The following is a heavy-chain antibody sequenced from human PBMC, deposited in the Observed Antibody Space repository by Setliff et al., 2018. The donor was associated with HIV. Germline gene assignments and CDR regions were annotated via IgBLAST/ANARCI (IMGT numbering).Heavy chain of an antibody. CDR3: ARDEGRVTGSWWDQSASWYLDY. J-gene: IGHJ4*01. CDR2: ISAAGTI. D-gene: IGHD6-13*01. V-gene: IGHV4-4*07. CDR1: GGSISSYY. Sequence: SETLSLTCTVSGGSISSYYWSWIRQPAGKRLEFIGRISAAGTINYNPSLRSRVTLSVDTSENQFSLTVNSVTAADTAMYFCARDEGRVTGSWWDQSASWYLDYWGHGILVTVSS.